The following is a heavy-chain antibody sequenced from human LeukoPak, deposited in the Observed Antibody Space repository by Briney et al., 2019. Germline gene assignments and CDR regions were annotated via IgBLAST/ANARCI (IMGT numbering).Heavy chain of an antibody. CDR3: ARESWYSYGYAFDY. CDR1: GGSISSYY. V-gene: IGHV4-59*01. Sequence: PSETLSLTCTVSGGSISSYYWSRIRQPPGKGLEWIGYIYYSGSTNYNPSLKSRVTISVDTSKNQFSLKLSSVTAADTAVYYCARESWYSYGYAFDYWGQGTLVTVSS. CDR2: IYYSGST. D-gene: IGHD5-18*01. J-gene: IGHJ4*02.